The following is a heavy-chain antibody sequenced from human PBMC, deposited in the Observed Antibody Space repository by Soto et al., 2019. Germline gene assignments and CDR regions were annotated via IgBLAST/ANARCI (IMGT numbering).Heavy chain of an antibody. Sequence: QVTLKESGPVLVKPTETLTLTCTVSGFSLSNARMGVSWIRQSPGKALEWLAHIFSNDETSYSTTLKNRLTISKDTSNSQVVLTMTNMDPVATATYYCARINFGIPAAILRWFDPWGQGTLVTVSS. CDR3: ARINFGIPAAILRWFDP. J-gene: IGHJ5*02. V-gene: IGHV2-26*01. CDR2: IFSNDET. CDR1: GFSLSNARMG. D-gene: IGHD2-2*01.